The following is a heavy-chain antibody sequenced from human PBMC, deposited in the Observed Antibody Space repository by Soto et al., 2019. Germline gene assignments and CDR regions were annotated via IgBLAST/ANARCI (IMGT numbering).Heavy chain of an antibody. CDR1: GYTFSRYG. CDR3: AKNGQPPYYYYGLDV. CDR2: ISGYNGDT. V-gene: IGHV1-18*01. D-gene: IGHD2-8*01. J-gene: IGHJ6*02. Sequence: GASVKVSCKASGYTFSRYGISWVRQAPGQGLQWMGWISGYNGDTNYAQNFQGRVTMTIDTSTTTAYMELRSLTSDDTAVYYCAKNGQPPYYYYGLDVWGQGTTVTVSS.